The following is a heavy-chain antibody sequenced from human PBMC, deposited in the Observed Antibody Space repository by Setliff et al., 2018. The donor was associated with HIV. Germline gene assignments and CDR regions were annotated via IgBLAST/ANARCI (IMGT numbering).Heavy chain of an antibody. CDR2: VHYSGTT. J-gene: IGHJ4*02. Sequence: SETLSLTCTVSGGSSSSHYWSWIRQPPGQGLEWIGYVHYSGTTNYNPSLKSRVTISVDASNNQFSLELRSMTAADTAVYYCARENGDCSGGACYFMLDSWGQGTRVTVS. CDR3: ARENGDCSGGACYFMLDS. D-gene: IGHD2-15*01. V-gene: IGHV4-59*11. CDR1: GGSSSSHY.